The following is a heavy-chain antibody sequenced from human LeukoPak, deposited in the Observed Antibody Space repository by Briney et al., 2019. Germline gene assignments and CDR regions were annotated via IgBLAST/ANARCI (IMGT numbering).Heavy chain of an antibody. Sequence: GGSLRLSCTASGFTFSSYTMSWVRQAPGKGLEWVSSISSSSSYIYYADSVKGRFTISRDNAKNSLYLQMNSLRAEDTAVYYCAREGWNDAEAYDYWGQGTLVTVSS. J-gene: IGHJ4*02. CDR1: GFTFSSYT. V-gene: IGHV3-21*01. CDR2: ISSSSSYI. D-gene: IGHD1-1*01. CDR3: AREGWNDAEAYDY.